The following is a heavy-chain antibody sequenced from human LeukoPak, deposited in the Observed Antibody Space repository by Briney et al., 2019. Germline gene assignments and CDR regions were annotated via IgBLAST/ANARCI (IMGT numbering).Heavy chain of an antibody. J-gene: IGHJ4*02. V-gene: IGHV1-46*03. D-gene: IGHD5-18*01. CDR2: INPSGGNT. Sequence: ASVKVSCKASGYTFTTYYMHWVRQAPGQGLEWMGMINPSGGNTSYAQKFQGRVTMTRDTSTSTVYMELSSLRSDDTAVYYCARIVDTTMIISYWGQGTLVTVPS. CDR3: ARIVDTTMIISY. CDR1: GYTFTTYY.